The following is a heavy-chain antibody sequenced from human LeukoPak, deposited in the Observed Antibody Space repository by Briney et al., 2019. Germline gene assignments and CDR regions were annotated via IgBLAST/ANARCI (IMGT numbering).Heavy chain of an antibody. J-gene: IGHJ4*02. D-gene: IGHD6-19*01. V-gene: IGHV3-7*01. CDR3: AGDHIQWLNTFDY. Sequence: GGSLRLSCAASGFTFSSYWMSWVRQAPGKGLEWVANIKQDGSEKYYVDSVKGRFTISRDNAKNSLYLQMNSLRAEDTAVYYCAGDHIQWLNTFDYWGQGTLVTVSS. CDR2: IKQDGSEK. CDR1: GFTFSSYW.